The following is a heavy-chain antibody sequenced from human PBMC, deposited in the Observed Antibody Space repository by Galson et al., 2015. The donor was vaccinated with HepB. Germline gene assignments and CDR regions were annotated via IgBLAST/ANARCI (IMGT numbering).Heavy chain of an antibody. CDR1: GFTFRSYT. D-gene: IGHD1-14*01. J-gene: IGHJ4*02. Sequence: LRLSCAASGFTFRSYTMNWVRQAPGKGLEWLSYISTDSSTIYYADSVKGRFTISRDNAKNSLYLQMHGLRAEDTAVYYCATTANRVHDYWGQGTLVAVSS. V-gene: IGHV3-48*01. CDR2: ISTDSSTI. CDR3: ATTANRVHDY.